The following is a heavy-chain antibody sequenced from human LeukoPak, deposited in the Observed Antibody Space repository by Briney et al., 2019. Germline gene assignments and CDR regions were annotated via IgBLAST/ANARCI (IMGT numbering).Heavy chain of an antibody. Sequence: SETLSLTCAVSGGSISSSNSRSRPRPPPGNGREGIREIYHSGSTDYNPSLKSRVTISVDQSKNQFSLKLSSVTAADTAVYYCARSDGYGLVGVWGQGTMVTVSS. D-gene: IGHD3-10*01. J-gene: IGHJ3*01. CDR3: ARSDGYGLVGV. V-gene: IGHV4-4*02. CDR1: GGSISSSNS. CDR2: IYHSGST.